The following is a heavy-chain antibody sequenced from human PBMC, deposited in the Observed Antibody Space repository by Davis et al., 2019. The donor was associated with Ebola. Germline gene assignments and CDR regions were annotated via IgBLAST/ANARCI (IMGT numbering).Heavy chain of an antibody. CDR2: IYSGGST. Sequence: GESLKISCAASGFTVSSNYMSWVRQAPGKGLEWVSVIYSGGSTYYADSVKGRFTISRDNSKNTLYLQMNSLRAEDTAVYYCARGNCGSGSYTPYFDYWGQGTLVTVSS. V-gene: IGHV3-53*01. J-gene: IGHJ4*02. CDR3: ARGNCGSGSYTPYFDY. D-gene: IGHD3-10*01. CDR1: GFTVSSNY.